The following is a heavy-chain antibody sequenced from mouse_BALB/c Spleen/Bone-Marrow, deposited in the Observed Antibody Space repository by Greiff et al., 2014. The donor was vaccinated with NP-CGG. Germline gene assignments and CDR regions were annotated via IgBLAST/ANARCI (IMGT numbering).Heavy chain of an antibody. J-gene: IGHJ4*01. V-gene: IGHV14-3*02. CDR2: IDPANGNT. D-gene: IGHD2-3*01. CDR1: GFNIKDTY. Sequence: DVQLQESGAELVKPGASVKLSCTASGFNIKDTYMHWVKQRPEQGLEWIGRIDPANGNTKYDPKFQGKATITADTSSNTAYLQLSSLTSEDTAVYYCARGLLQYYYATDYWGQGTSVTVSS. CDR3: ARGLLQYYYATDY.